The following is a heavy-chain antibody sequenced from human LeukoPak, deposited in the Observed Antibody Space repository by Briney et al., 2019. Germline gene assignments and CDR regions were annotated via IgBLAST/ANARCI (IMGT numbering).Heavy chain of an antibody. CDR3: AREDVAGGSGSNYYYYGADV. Sequence: PSETLSLTCTVSGGSISSSSYYWNWIRQPPGKGLEWIGLIYYSGITSYNPSLKSRVTISVDTSKNQFSLKLSSVTAADTAVYYCAREDVAGGSGSNYYYYGADVWGQGTTVTVSS. CDR1: GGSISSSSYY. V-gene: IGHV4-39*07. D-gene: IGHD3-10*01. CDR2: IYYSGIT. J-gene: IGHJ6*02.